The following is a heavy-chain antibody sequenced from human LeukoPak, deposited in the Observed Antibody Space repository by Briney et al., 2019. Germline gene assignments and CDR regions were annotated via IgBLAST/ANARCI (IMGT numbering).Heavy chain of an antibody. CDR2: IKSKTDGGTT. V-gene: IGHV3-15*01. D-gene: IGHD1-26*01. J-gene: IGHJ4*02. CDR3: TTGAPRAYSGSYSNC. CDR1: GFTFSNAW. Sequence: GGSLRLSCAASGFTFSNAWVSWVRQAPGKGLEWVGRIKSKTDGGTTDYAAPVKGRFTISRDDSQNTLYLQMNSLKTEDTAVYYCTTGAPRAYSGSYSNCWGQGTLVTVSS.